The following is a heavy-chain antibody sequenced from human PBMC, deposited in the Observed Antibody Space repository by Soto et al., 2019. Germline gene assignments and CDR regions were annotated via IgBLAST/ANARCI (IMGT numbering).Heavy chain of an antibody. CDR1: GFTFSYYY. J-gene: IGHJ3*02. CDR3: ARAYSDAFDI. V-gene: IGHV3-11*01. D-gene: IGHD2-15*01. Sequence: GGSLRLSCVASGFTFSYYYMTWIRQSSGKGLEWVSYISSSGTGIYYADPMRGRFTISRDNAKNSLYLQMSSLRAEDTAVYYCARAYSDAFDIWGQGTVVTVSS. CDR2: ISSSGTGI.